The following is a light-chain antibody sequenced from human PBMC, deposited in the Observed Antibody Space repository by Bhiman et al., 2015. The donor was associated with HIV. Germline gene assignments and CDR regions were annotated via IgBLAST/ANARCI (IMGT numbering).Light chain of an antibody. J-gene: IGLJ2*01. V-gene: IGLV3-21*04. CDR2: YTR. CDR1: NIGGES. Sequence: SYELTQPPSVSVAPGETARITCGGNNIGGESVHWYQQRPGQAPLLVIYYTRDRPSGIPERFSGSSSGDTATLTITRVESGDDADYYCQLLDSSRNVVFGGGTKLTVL. CDR3: QLLDSSRNVV.